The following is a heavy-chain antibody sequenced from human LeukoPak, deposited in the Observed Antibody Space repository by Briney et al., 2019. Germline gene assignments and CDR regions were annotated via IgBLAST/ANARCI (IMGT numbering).Heavy chain of an antibody. V-gene: IGHV4-59*01. CDR2: MYYSGNT. J-gene: IGHJ4*02. CDR1: GGSITGYY. Sequence: PSETLSLTCTVSGGSITGYYWSWIRQPPGKGLGWIGYMYYSGNTNYNPSLKSRLTTSLDTSKNQFSLKLSSVTAADTAVYYCARGKYYFDYWGQGTLVTVSS. CDR3: ARGKYYFDY.